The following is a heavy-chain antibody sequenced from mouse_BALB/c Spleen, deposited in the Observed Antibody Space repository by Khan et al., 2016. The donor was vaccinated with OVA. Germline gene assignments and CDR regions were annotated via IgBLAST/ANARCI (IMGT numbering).Heavy chain of an antibody. D-gene: IGHD1-1*01. CDR1: GYSITSNYA. J-gene: IGHJ4*01. CDR2: ISSSGST. Sequence: EVQLQESGPGLVKPSQSLSLTCTVNGYSITSNYAWNWIRQFPGNKLEWMGYISSSGSTNYNPSLQSRLSIPRDTSKHQFFLLLHSVTTEDSATYYSARGNYYGYALDYWGQGTSVTVSS. V-gene: IGHV3-2*02. CDR3: ARGNYYGYALDY.